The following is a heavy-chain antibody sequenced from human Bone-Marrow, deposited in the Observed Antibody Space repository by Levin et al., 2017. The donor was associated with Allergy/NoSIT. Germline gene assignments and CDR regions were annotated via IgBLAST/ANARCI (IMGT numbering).Heavy chain of an antibody. Sequence: PGGSLRLSCEGSGFTFSNHAMHWVRQAPGKVLEWVASISHDGHTTYYADAVKGRVTISRDNSKNTVFLEIDRQTTNDTAVYYCARTKFRWVANFDHWGQGTVVTVSS. CDR2: ISHDGHTT. J-gene: IGHJ4*02. CDR3: ARTKFRWVANFDH. D-gene: IGHD4-23*01. CDR1: GFTFSNHA. V-gene: IGHV3-30-3*01.